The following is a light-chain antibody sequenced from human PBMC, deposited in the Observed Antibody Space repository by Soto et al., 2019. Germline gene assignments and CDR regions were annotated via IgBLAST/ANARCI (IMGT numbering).Light chain of an antibody. CDR2: TTS. CDR1: QDINNW. J-gene: IGKJ4*01. Sequence: DIQMTQSPSSVSASVGDRVTITCRASQDINNWLAWYQQEPGKAPKLLIYTTSSLQSVVPSRFSGSGSGTDFTLTISSLQPEDCATYYCRQANSFPVTFGGGTKVEIK. CDR3: RQANSFPVT. V-gene: IGKV1D-12*01.